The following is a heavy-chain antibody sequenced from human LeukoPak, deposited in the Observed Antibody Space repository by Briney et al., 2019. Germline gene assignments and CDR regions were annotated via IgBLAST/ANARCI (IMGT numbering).Heavy chain of an antibody. Sequence: SETLSLTCTVSGGSISSYYWSWIQQPPGKVLEWIGYIYYSGSTNYNPSLKSRVTISVDTSKNQFSLKLSSVTAADTAVYFCARHRLYLSDFDYWGQGTLVTVSS. CDR3: ARHRLYLSDFDY. D-gene: IGHD2/OR15-2a*01. J-gene: IGHJ4*02. CDR1: GGSISSYY. V-gene: IGHV4-59*08. CDR2: IYYSGST.